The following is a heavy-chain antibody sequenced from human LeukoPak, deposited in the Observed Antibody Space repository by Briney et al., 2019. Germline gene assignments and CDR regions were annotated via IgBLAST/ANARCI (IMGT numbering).Heavy chain of an antibody. CDR1: GFTFGDYA. J-gene: IGHJ4*02. CDR2: IRSKAYGGTT. CDR3: TRDYEVALDY. V-gene: IGHV3-49*04. D-gene: IGHD5-12*01. Sequence: GGSLRLSCTASGFTFGDYAMSWVRHAPRKGLEWVGFIRSKAYGGTTEYAASVKGRFTISRDDSKSSAYLQMNSVKTEDRAVYYCTRDYEVALDYWGQGTLVTVSS.